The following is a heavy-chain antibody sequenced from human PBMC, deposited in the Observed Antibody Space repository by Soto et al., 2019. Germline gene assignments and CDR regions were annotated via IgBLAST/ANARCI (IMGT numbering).Heavy chain of an antibody. D-gene: IGHD2-15*01. J-gene: IGHJ4*02. CDR1: GGSISSGSYY. CDR2: IYFSGST. V-gene: IGHV4-39*01. CDR3: ARHVRGWKLMLDN. Sequence: SETLSLTCTVSGGSISSGSYYWGWIRQPPGKGLEWIGSIYFSGSTHYNVSLTSRVTISVDTSRNQFSLKLSSVTATDTAVYYCARHVRGWKLMLDNWGQGSLVTVSS.